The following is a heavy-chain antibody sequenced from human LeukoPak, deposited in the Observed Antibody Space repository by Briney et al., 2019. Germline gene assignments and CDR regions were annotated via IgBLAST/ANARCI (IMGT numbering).Heavy chain of an antibody. CDR1: GYTFTGYY. CDR2: INPNSGGT. D-gene: IGHD1-26*01. CDR3: ARDRGSHSTLDY. J-gene: IGHJ4*02. Sequence: AASVKVSCKASGYTFTGYYMHWVRQAPGQGLEWMGWINPNSGGTNYAQKFQGRVTMTRDTSIGTAYMELSRLRSDDTAVYYCARDRGSHSTLDYWGQGTLVTVSS. V-gene: IGHV1-2*02.